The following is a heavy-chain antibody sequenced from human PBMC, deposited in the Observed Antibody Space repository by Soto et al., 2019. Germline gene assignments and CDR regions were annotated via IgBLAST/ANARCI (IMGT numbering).Heavy chain of an antibody. Sequence: EVQLVESGGGSVQPGGSLRLSCVASGITFTNYWMHWVRQVPGKGLVWVARVDSDGRGTSYADFVKGRFTISRDNAKNTLYLHMNGLRVEDTAMYYCGTVFEHWGQGIPVTVSS. CDR1: GITFTNYW. J-gene: IGHJ4*02. V-gene: IGHV3-74*01. CDR2: VDSDGRGT. CDR3: GTVFEH.